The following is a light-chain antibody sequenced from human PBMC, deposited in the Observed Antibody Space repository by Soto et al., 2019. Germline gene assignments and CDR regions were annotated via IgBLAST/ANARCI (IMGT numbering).Light chain of an antibody. V-gene: IGKV3-15*01. J-gene: IGKJ4*01. CDR1: QSVSSN. CDR3: QQYNNWPVT. Sequence: EIVMTQSPATLSVSPGERATVSCRASQSVSSNLAWYQQKPGQAPRLLIYGASTRATGIPARFSGSGSGTEFTLTISSLQSEDFAVYYCQQYNNWPVTFGGGTKVDI. CDR2: GAS.